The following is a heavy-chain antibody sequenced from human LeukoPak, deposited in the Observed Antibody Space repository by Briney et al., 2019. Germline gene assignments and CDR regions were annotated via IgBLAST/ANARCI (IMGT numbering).Heavy chain of an antibody. V-gene: IGHV4-59*12. J-gene: IGHJ4*02. Sequence: SETLSLTCTVSGGSISSYYWSWIRQPPGKGLEWIGYIYYSGSTNYNPSLKSRVTMSVDTSKNQFSLKLSSVTAADTAVYYCARERNDYYDSSGYPDYWGQGTLVTVSS. CDR3: ARERNDYYDSSGYPDY. D-gene: IGHD3-22*01. CDR2: IYYSGST. CDR1: GGSISSYY.